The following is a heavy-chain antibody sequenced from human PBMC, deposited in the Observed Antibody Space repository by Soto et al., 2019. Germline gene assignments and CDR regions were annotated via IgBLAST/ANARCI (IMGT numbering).Heavy chain of an antibody. D-gene: IGHD3-22*01. CDR3: ARGSYDL. J-gene: IGHJ4*02. Sequence: HPGGSLRLSCAASGFTFSSYDMHWVRQATGEGLEWVSAIGIAGDTYYRDSVKGRFTISRENAKNSLYLQMNSLRAEDTSVYYCARGSYDLWGQGTLVTVSS. CDR2: IGIAGDT. CDR1: GFTFSSYD. V-gene: IGHV3-13*01.